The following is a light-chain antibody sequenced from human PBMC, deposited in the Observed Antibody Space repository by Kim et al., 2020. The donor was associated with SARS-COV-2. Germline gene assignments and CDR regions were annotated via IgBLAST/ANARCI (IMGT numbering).Light chain of an antibody. CDR2: GAS. V-gene: IGKV3-15*01. CDR1: QSVSNN. Sequence: SVSPGERAPLSCRASQSVSNNLAWYQQRPGQAPRLLISGASTRATGIPARFSGSGSGTEFTLTISSLQSEDFAVYYCQQYNNWRGSFGGGTKVEI. CDR3: QQYNNWRGS. J-gene: IGKJ4*01.